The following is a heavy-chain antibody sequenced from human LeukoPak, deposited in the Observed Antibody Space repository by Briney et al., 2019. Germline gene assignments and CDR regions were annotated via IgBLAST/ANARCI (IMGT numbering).Heavy chain of an antibody. CDR1: GGSISSYY. J-gene: IGHJ4*02. D-gene: IGHD6-13*01. CDR2: IYYSGST. Sequence: SETLSLTCTVSGGSISSYYWSWIRQPPGKGLEWIGYIYYSGSTNYNPSLKSRVTISVDTSKNQFSLKLSSVTAADTAVYYCARARIAAAGTYHFDYWGQGTLVTVSS. V-gene: IGHV4-59*08. CDR3: ARARIAAAGTYHFDY.